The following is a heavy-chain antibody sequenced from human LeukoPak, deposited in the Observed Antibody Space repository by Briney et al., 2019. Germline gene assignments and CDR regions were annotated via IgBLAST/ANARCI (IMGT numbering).Heavy chain of an antibody. J-gene: IGHJ4*02. CDR2: IYYSGST. CDR1: GGSISSYY. D-gene: IGHD1-26*01. Sequence: SETLSLTCTVSGGSISSYYWSWIRQPPGKGLEWIGYIYYSGSTNYNPSLKSRVTISVDTSKNQFSLKLSSVTAADTAVYYCARHPIVGATNYFDYWGQGTLVTVSS. CDR3: ARHPIVGATNYFDY. V-gene: IGHV4-59*08.